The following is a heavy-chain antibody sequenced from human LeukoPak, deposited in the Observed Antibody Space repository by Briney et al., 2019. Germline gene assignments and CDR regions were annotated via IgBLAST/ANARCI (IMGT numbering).Heavy chain of an antibody. D-gene: IGHD2-21*01. J-gene: IGHJ6*02. CDR3: TRGNMSPGSFHGMDV. CDR2: IHQSGST. V-gene: IGHV4-34*01. CDR1: GGSFGTHS. Sequence: SQTLSLTCAIYGGSFGTHSWTWIRQPPGKGLEWVGEIHQSGSTNYNPSLRSRVIISVDTSKNQFSVRLRSATAADTAMYFCTRGNMSPGSFHGMDVWGQGTMVT.